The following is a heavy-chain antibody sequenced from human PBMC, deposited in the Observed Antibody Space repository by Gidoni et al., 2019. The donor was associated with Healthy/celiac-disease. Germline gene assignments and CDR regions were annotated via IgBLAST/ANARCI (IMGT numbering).Heavy chain of an antibody. CDR2: IIPILGIA. D-gene: IGHD2-2*01. V-gene: IGHV1-69*02. J-gene: IGHJ4*02. CDR1: GGTFSSYT. Sequence: QVQLVQSAAEVTKPGSSVSVSCKSSGGTFSSYTISWVRQAPGQGLEWMGRIIPILGIANYAQKFQGRVTITADKSTSTAYMELSSLRSEDTAVYYCASIGTSCYRASCLDYWGQGTLVTVSS. CDR3: ASIGTSCYRASCLDY.